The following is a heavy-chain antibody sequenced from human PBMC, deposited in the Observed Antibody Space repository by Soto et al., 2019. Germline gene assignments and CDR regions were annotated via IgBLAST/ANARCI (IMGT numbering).Heavy chain of an antibody. V-gene: IGHV1-69*12. CDR3: ARPSCGAACYYYGMDV. D-gene: IGHD2-21*01. Sequence: QVQLVQSGAEVKKPGSSVKVSCKASGGTFSSYTISWVRQAPGQGLEWMGGIIPTFGTADYAQKFQGRVTITADESTSTGYMELSRLRSEDTALYYCARPSCGAACYYYGMDVWGQGTAVTVSS. J-gene: IGHJ6*02. CDR1: GGTFSSYT. CDR2: IIPTFGTA.